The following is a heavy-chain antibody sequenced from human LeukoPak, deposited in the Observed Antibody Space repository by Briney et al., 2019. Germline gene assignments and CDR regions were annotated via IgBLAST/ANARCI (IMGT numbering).Heavy chain of an antibody. CDR2: INPSGGST. Sequence: ASVKVSCKASGYTFTGYYMHWVRQAPGQGLEWMGIINPSGGSTSYAQKFQGRVTMTRDTSTSTVYMELSSLGSEDTAVYYCAREVVVIFGVVAADYWGQGTLVTVSS. CDR3: AREVVVIFGVVAADY. CDR1: GYTFTGYY. D-gene: IGHD3-3*02. V-gene: IGHV1-46*03. J-gene: IGHJ4*02.